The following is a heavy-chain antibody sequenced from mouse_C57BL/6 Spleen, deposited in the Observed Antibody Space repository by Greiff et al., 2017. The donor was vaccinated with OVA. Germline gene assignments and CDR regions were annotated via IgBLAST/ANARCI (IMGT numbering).Heavy chain of an antibody. CDR1: GYAFSSSW. J-gene: IGHJ1*03. D-gene: IGHD1-1*01. V-gene: IGHV1-82*01. CDR2: IYPGDGDT. CDR3: ARLYYYGSTGYFDV. Sequence: VQLQQSGPELVKPGASVKISCKASGYAFSSSWMNWVKQRPGKGLEWIGRIYPGDGDTNYNGKFKGKATLTADKSASTAYMQLSSLTSEDSAVYFCARLYYYGSTGYFDVWGTGTTVTVSS.